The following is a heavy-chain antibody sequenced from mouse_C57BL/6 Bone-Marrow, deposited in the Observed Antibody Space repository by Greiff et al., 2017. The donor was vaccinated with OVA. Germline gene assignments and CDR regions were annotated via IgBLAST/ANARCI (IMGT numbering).Heavy chain of an antibody. CDR1: GYTFTDYN. Sequence: VQLQQSGPELVKPGASVKMSCKASGYTFTDYNMHWVKQSHGKSLEWIGYINPNNGGTSYNQKFKGKATLTVNKSSSTAYMELRSLTSEDSAVYYCARPITTVVATDYAMDYWGQGTSVTVSS. CDR2: INPNNGGT. J-gene: IGHJ4*01. CDR3: ARPITTVVATDYAMDY. V-gene: IGHV1-22*01. D-gene: IGHD1-1*01.